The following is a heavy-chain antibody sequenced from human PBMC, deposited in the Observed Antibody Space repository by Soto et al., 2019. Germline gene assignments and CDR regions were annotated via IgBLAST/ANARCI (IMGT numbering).Heavy chain of an antibody. J-gene: IGHJ3*02. D-gene: IGHD3-9*01. CDR1: GYTFTSYG. CDR3: ARDCSDYDILTGYFCPHAFDI. V-gene: IGHV1-18*01. Sequence: GASVKVSCKASGYTFTSYGISWVRQAPGQGLEWKGWISAYNGNTNYAQKLQGRVTMTTDTSTSTAYMELRSLRSDDTAVYYCARDCSDYDILTGYFCPHAFDIWGQGAMVTVSS. CDR2: ISAYNGNT.